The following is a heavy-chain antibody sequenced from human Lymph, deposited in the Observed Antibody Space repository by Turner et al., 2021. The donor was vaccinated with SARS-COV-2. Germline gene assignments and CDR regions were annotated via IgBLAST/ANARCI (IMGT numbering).Heavy chain of an antibody. CDR2: IKQDGSEK. V-gene: IGHV3-7*01. CDR1: GFTFSYYW. Sequence: EVQLVESGRGLVQLGGYLRLSCAASGFTFSYYWMSWVRQAQGKGLEWVANIKQDGSEKYYVDSVKVRFTISRDNAKNSLFLQMNSLRAEDTAVYYCARMGSSSWYFDYWGQGTLVTVSS. CDR3: ARMGSSSWYFDY. D-gene: IGHD1-26*01. J-gene: IGHJ4*02.